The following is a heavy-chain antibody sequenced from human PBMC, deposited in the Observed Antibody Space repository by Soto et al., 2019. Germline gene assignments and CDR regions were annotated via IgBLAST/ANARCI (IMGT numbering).Heavy chain of an antibody. V-gene: IGHV4-4*02. CDR2: IYHSGST. Sequence: SETLSLTCAVSGGSISSSNWWSWVRQPPGKGLEWIGEIYHSGSTYYNPSLKSRVTISVDTSKNQFSLKLSSVTAADTAVYYCARHTPAISMSDHWGQGTLVTFSS. D-gene: IGHD2-15*01. CDR3: ARHTPAISMSDH. J-gene: IGHJ4*02. CDR1: GGSISSSNW.